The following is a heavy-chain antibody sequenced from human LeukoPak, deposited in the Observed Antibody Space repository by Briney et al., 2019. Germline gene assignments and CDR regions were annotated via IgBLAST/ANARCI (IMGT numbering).Heavy chain of an antibody. CDR3: AKLMEPYYYESGTSNN. D-gene: IGHD3-10*01. Sequence: GGSLRLSCAASEFSVGSNYMTWVRQAPGKGLEWVSLIYSGGSTYYADSVKGRFTIFRDNSKNTLYLQMHSLRAEDTAVYYCAKLMEPYYYESGTSNNWGQGTLVTVSS. J-gene: IGHJ4*02. V-gene: IGHV3-66*02. CDR1: EFSVGSNY. CDR2: IYSGGST.